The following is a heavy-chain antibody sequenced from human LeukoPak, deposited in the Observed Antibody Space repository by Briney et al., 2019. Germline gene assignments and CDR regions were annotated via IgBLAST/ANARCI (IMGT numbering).Heavy chain of an antibody. CDR3: ARGGYYYDSSVPDFDY. CDR2: ISSSSSYI. Sequence: GGSLRLSCAASGFTFSSYSMNWVRQAPGKGLEWVSSISSSSSYIYYADSVKGRFTISRDNAKNSLYLQMNSLRAEDTAVYYCARGGYYYDSSVPDFDYWGQGTLVTVSS. CDR1: GFTFSSYS. V-gene: IGHV3-21*01. J-gene: IGHJ4*02. D-gene: IGHD3-22*01.